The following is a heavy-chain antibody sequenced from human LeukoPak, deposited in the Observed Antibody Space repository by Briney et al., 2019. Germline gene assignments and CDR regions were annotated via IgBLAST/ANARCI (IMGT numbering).Heavy chain of an antibody. Sequence: ASETLSLTCTVSGVSISSYYWSWIRQPPGKGLEWIGYIYYSGSTNYNPSLRSRVTISVDTSKNQFSLKLSSVTAADTAVYYCARSLYRVTSRGGSLGIWGQGTMVTVSS. V-gene: IGHV4-59*01. CDR2: IYYSGST. D-gene: IGHD3-16*01. CDR3: ARSLYRVTSRGGSLGI. J-gene: IGHJ3*02. CDR1: GVSISSYY.